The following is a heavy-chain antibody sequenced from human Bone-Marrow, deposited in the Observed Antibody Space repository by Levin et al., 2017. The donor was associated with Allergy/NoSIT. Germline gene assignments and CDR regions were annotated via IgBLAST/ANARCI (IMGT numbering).Heavy chain of an antibody. J-gene: IGHJ4*02. V-gene: IGHV5-10-1*01. D-gene: IGHD6-19*01. CDR2: IDPSDSYT. CDR3: ARRDHSTGWYDLDY. CDR1: GYSFTSHW. Sequence: RGESLKISCKTSGYSFTSHWINWVRQMPGKGLEWIGRIDPSDSYTDYSPSFQGHVTISADKSISTAYLQWSSLRASDSAMFYCARRDHSTGWYDLDYWGQGTLVTVSS.